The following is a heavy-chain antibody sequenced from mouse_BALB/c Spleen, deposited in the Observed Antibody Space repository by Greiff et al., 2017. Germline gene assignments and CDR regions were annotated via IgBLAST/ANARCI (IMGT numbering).Heavy chain of an antibody. CDR1: GYTFTSYY. CDR3: ARGGDYGSAWFAY. Sequence: LVESGPELVKPGASVRISCKASGYTFTSYYIHWVKQRPGQGLEWIGWIYPGNVNTKYNEKFKGKATLTADKSSSTAYMQLSSLTSEDSAVYFCARGGDYGSAWFAYWGQGTLVTVSA. V-gene: IGHV1S56*01. D-gene: IGHD1-2*01. CDR2: IYPGNVNT. J-gene: IGHJ3*01.